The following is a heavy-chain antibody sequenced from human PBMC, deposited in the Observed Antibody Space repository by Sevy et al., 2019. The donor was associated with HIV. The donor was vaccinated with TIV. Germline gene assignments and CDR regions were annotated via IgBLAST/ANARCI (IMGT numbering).Heavy chain of an antibody. CDR1: GGSITSLY. D-gene: IGHD1-26*01. V-gene: IGHV4-59*11. CDR2: IYYNGHI. Sequence: SETLSLTCTVSGGSITSLYWNWIRQPPGKGLEWIANIYYNGHINYNPSLKSRVTSTLVTSKNQFSLRLSSVAAADTAMYYCAGENAWGRGYSWGQGTLVTVSS. J-gene: IGHJ4*02. CDR3: AGENAWGRGYS.